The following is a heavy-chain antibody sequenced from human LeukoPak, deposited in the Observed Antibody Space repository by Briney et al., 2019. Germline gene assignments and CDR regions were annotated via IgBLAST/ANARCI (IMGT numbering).Heavy chain of an antibody. V-gene: IGHV3-30*18. CDR3: AKDEWNGSGSYYPDY. CDR1: GFTFNNYG. CDR2: ISYDGSKK. Sequence: GGSLRLSCAASGFTFNNYGMHWVRQAPGKGLKWVAVISYDGSKKYYADSVKGRFTISRDNSKNTLYLQMNSLRAEDTAVYYCAKDEWNGSGSYYPDYWGQGTLVTVSS. J-gene: IGHJ4*02. D-gene: IGHD3-10*01.